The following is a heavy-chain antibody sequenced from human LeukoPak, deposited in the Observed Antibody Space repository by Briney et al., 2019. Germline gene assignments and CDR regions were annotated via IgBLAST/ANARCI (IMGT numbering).Heavy chain of an antibody. Sequence: GGSLRLSCAASGLTFSTYWMGWVRQAPGKGLEWVAKIKPDGSEKDHVDSVKGRFTISRDNAKNSLYLQLNSLRAEDTAVYYCAPFWVYFDYWGQGTLVTVSS. CDR1: GLTFSTYW. D-gene: IGHD3-16*01. CDR2: IKPDGSEK. V-gene: IGHV3-7*01. J-gene: IGHJ4*02. CDR3: APFWVYFDY.